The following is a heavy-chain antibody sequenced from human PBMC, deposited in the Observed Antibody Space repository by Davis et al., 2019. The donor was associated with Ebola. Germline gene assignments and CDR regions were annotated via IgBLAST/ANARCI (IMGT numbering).Heavy chain of an antibody. CDR1: GFTVSSNY. CDR3: ARMLLWFGEPTSEYAYYYYGMDV. D-gene: IGHD3-10*01. CDR2: IYNGGST. Sequence: GESLKISCAASGFTVSSNYMSWVRQAPGKGLEWVSVIYNGGSTYYADSVKGRFTISRDNSKNTLYLQMNSLRAEDTAVYYCARMLLWFGEPTSEYAYYYYGMDVWGQGTTVTVSS. V-gene: IGHV3-53*01. J-gene: IGHJ6*02.